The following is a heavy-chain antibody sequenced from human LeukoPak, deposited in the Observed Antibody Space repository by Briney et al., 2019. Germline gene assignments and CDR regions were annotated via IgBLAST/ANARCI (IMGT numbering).Heavy chain of an antibody. V-gene: IGHV1-3*01. CDR3: ARDQRVTTVTTLVY. J-gene: IGHJ4*02. CDR2: INAGNGNT. CDR1: GYTFTSYA. D-gene: IGHD4-17*01. Sequence: ASVKVSRKASGYTFTSYAMHWVRQAPGQRLEWMGWINAGNGNTKYSQKFQGRVTITRDTSASTAYMELSSLRSEDTAVYYCARDQRVTTVTTLVYWGQGTLVTVSS.